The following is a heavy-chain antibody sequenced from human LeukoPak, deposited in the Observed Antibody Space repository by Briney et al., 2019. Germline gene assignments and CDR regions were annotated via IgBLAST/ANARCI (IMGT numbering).Heavy chain of an antibody. J-gene: IGHJ4*02. D-gene: IGHD3-10*01. CDR3: ARDPGSGSYYFDY. CDR1: GGTFISYA. Sequence: GASVKVSCKASGGTFISYAISWVRQAPGQGLEWMGGIIPIFGTANYAQKFQGRVTITADESTSTAYMELSSLRSEDTAVYYCARDPGSGSYYFDYWGQGTLVTVSS. CDR2: IIPIFGTA. V-gene: IGHV1-69*13.